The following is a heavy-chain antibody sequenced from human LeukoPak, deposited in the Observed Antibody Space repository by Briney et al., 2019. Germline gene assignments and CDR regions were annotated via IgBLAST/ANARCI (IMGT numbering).Heavy chain of an antibody. CDR1: GYTFTGYY. J-gene: IGHJ4*02. CDR2: INPNRGCT. Sequence: GASVNVSCKASGYTFTGYYMHWVRQAPGQGLEWMGWINPNRGCTNYAQKFQGRVTMTRDTSISTAYMELSRLRSDDTAVYYCARDEGYCSSTSCYGTPIQNYYFDYWGQGTLVTVSS. D-gene: IGHD2-2*01. V-gene: IGHV1-2*02. CDR3: ARDEGYCSSTSCYGTPIQNYYFDY.